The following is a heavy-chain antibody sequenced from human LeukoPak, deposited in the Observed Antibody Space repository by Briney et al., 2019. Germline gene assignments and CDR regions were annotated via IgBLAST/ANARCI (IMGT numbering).Heavy chain of an antibody. CDR2: IGGSGGGT. CDR1: GFTFSSYG. V-gene: IGHV3-23*01. Sequence: GGTLRLSCAASGFTFSSYGMSWVRQAPGKGLEWVSAIGGSGGGTYYADSVKGRFTISRDNFRNSVYLQMNSLRVEDTSLYYCARGRGWVDHWGQGTLVTVSS. CDR3: ARGRGWVDH. J-gene: IGHJ4*02. D-gene: IGHD3-16*01.